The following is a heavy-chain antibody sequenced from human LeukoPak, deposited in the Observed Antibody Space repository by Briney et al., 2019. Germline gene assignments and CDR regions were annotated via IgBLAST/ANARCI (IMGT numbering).Heavy chain of an antibody. J-gene: IGHJ4*02. CDR2: IYHSGSA. Sequence: PSETLSLTCTVSGGSISSGVYYWSWIRQHPGKGLEWIRYIYHSGSAYYNPSLKSRVTISLDISKNQFSLKLSSVTAADTAVYYGARDLPTYCGGDCYSGGFDYWGQGTLVTVSS. CDR1: GGSISSGVYY. CDR3: ARDLPTYCGGDCYSGGFDY. V-gene: IGHV4-31*03. D-gene: IGHD2-21*02.